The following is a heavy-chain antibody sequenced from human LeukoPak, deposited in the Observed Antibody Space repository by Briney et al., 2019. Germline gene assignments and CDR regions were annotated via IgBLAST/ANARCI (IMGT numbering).Heavy chain of an antibody. V-gene: IGHV3-30-3*01. CDR3: ARDTNIAVAAYDAFDI. D-gene: IGHD6-19*01. Sequence: GGSLRLSCAASGFTFSSYAMHWVRQAPGKGLEWVAVISYDGSNKYYADSVKGRFTISRDNSKNTLYLQMNSLRAEDTAVYYCARDTNIAVAAYDAFDIWGQGTMVTASS. J-gene: IGHJ3*02. CDR2: ISYDGSNK. CDR1: GFTFSSYA.